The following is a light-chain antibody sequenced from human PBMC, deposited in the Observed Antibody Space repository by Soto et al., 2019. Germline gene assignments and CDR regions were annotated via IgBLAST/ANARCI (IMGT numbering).Light chain of an antibody. J-gene: IGLJ2*01. Sequence: QSALTQPASVSGSPGQSITISCTGTSSDVGDYNYVSWYQQYPGKAPKLMIYDSNRRPSGIPDRFSGSKSGTSATLGITGLQTGDEADYYCGTWDSSLDAVVFGGGTQLTVL. CDR1: SSDVGDYNY. CDR2: DSN. V-gene: IGLV1-51*01. CDR3: GTWDSSLDAVV.